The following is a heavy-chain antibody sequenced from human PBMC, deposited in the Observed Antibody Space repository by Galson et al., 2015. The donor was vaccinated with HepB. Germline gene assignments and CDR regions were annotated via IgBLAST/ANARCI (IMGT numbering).Heavy chain of an antibody. CDR2: ISYDGSNK. J-gene: IGHJ4*02. D-gene: IGHD5-18*01. CDR1: GFTFSSYG. V-gene: IGHV3-30*18. Sequence: SLRLSCAASGFTFSSYGMHWVRQAPGKGLEWVAVISYDGSNKYYADSVKGRLTISRDNSKNTLYLQMNSLRAEDTAVYYCAKDHPYYTAMVQGARGYFDYWGQGTLVTVSS. CDR3: AKDHPYYTAMVQGARGYFDY.